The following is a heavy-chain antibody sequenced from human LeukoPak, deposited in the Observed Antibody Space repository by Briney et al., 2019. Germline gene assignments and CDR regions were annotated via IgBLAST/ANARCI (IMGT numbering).Heavy chain of an antibody. D-gene: IGHD2-2*01. V-gene: IGHV6-1*01. CDR1: GDSVSSNSAA. Sequence: SQTLSLTCAISGDSVSSNSAAWGWIRQSPSRGLEWLGRTYYRSGWYNDYALSVKSRITINPDTSKNQVSLKLNSVTPEDTAVYYCSRELARGPADYWGQGTLDSVSS. J-gene: IGHJ4*02. CDR2: TYYRSGWYN. CDR3: SRELARGPADY.